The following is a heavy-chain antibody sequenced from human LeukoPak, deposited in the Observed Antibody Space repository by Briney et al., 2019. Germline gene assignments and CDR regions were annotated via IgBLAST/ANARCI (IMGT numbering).Heavy chain of an antibody. Sequence: GGSLKLSCAASGFTVTDYYMTWIRQAPGKGLVWVSYISSSGNTIYYGDFVKGRFTISRDNAKNSLVLQMNSLRAEDTAVYYCARESGTYSYGTFDIWGQGTMVTVSS. CDR2: ISSSGNTI. CDR1: GFTVTDYY. CDR3: ARESGTYSYGTFDI. J-gene: IGHJ3*02. D-gene: IGHD1-26*01. V-gene: IGHV3-11*01.